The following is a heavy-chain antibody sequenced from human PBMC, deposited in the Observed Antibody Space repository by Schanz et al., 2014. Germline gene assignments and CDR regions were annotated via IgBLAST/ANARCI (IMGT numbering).Heavy chain of an antibody. CDR2: ISPYNGNT. Sequence: QVQLVQSGAEVKKPGSSVKVSCKASRSTFSSYTISWVRQAPGQGLEWMGWISPYNGNTNYAQKLQGRVTMTRNTSISTAYMELSSLRSEDTAVYYCARLGTGMAVAGSVIDSYYYYMDVWGEGTTVTVSS. D-gene: IGHD6-19*01. J-gene: IGHJ6*03. CDR1: RSTFSSYT. CDR3: ARLGTGMAVAGSVIDSYYYYMDV. V-gene: IGHV1-8*02.